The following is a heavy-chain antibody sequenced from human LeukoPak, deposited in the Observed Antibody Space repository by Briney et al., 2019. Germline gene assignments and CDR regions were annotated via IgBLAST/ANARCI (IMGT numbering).Heavy chain of an antibody. Sequence: GGSLRLSCAASRFTFSTYSMNWVRQAPGKGLEWVSAVSGSGGSTYYADSVKGRFTISRDNSKNTLYLQMNSLRAEDTPLYYCARVYHVFWSGYLIHWGQGTLVTVSS. CDR2: VSGSGGST. CDR1: RFTFSTYS. CDR3: ARVYHVFWSGYLIH. D-gene: IGHD3-3*01. V-gene: IGHV3-23*01. J-gene: IGHJ4*02.